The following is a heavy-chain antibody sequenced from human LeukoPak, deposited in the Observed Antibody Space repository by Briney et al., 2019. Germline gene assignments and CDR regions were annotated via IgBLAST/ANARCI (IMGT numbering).Heavy chain of an antibody. Sequence: RRSLRLSCAASRFTFRSYAISWVRQAAKGLGWGSTGSGSGGNTYYASSLMGRFTISRDNSKNTLYLQMNSLRAEDTAVYYCAKSRSGDFAQYFDYWGQGPLVTVSS. CDR2: GSGSGGNT. V-gene: IGHV3-23*01. D-gene: IGHD4-17*01. CDR1: RFTFRSYA. J-gene: IGHJ4*02. CDR3: AKSRSGDFAQYFDY.